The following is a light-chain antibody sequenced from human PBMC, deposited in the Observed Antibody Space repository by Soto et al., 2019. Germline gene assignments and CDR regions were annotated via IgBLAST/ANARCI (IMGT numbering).Light chain of an antibody. CDR1: QNLLSSNGYNY. V-gene: IGKV2-28*01. CDR3: MQAIQAPLT. J-gene: IGKJ4*01. CDR2: LGS. Sequence: DIVMTQSPLSLPVTPGEPASISCRSSQNLLSSNGYNYVDWFLQKPGQSPQLLIYLGSYRASGVPDRFSGGGSGTAVTLKISRVEAEDVGVYYCMQAIQAPLTFGGGTTVEI.